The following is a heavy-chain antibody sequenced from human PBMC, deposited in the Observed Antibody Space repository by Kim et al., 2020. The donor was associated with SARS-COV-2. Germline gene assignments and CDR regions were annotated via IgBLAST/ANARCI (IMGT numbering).Heavy chain of an antibody. Sequence: SETLSLTCTVSGGSISSGDYYWSWIRQPPGKGLEWIGYIYYSGSTYYNPSLKSRVTISVDTSKNQFSLKLSSVTAADTAVYYCARIPRHGDYYGSGSYYNYYYYGMDVWGQGTTVTVSS. CDR1: GGSISSGDYY. D-gene: IGHD3-10*01. V-gene: IGHV4-30-4*01. CDR2: IYYSGST. CDR3: ARIPRHGDYYGSGSYYNYYYYGMDV. J-gene: IGHJ6*02.